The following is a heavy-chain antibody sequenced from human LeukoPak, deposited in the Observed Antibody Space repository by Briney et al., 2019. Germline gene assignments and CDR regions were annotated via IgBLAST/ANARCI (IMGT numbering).Heavy chain of an antibody. CDR3: ARDPSYSSSWYRGDYFDY. Sequence: SETLSLTCSVSGGSVSSYYWSWIRQPAGKGLEWIGRIYTSGSTNYNPSLKSRVTMSVDTSKNQFSLKLSSVTAADAAVYYCARDPSYSSSWYRGDYFDYWGQGTLVTVSS. CDR1: GGSVSSYY. J-gene: IGHJ4*02. D-gene: IGHD6-13*01. V-gene: IGHV4-4*07. CDR2: IYTSGST.